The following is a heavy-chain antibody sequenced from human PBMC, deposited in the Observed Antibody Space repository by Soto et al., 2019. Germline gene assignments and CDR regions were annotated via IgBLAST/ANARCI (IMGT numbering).Heavy chain of an antibody. CDR2: INVGNEKT. V-gene: IGHV1-3*01. Sequence: ASVKVSCKASGYTFSSSAMHWVRQAPGQRLEWMGWINVGNEKTEYSWRLQGRVTMTRNTSISTAYMELSSLRSEDTAVYYCARDIVVVPAAHKVNWFDPWGQGTLVTVSS. CDR3: ARDIVVVPAAHKVNWFDP. J-gene: IGHJ5*02. CDR1: GYTFSSSA. D-gene: IGHD2-2*01.